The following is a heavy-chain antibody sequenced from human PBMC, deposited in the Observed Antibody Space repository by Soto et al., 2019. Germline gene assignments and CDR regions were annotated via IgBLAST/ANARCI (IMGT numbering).Heavy chain of an antibody. Sequence: EVQLLESGGGLVQPGGSLRLSCAASRFTFNNYAMSWVRQATGEGLEWVSAISGRDGSTYYADSVKGRFTVSRDNSKNTLYLQMNSLRAEDTAIYYCAKDSSGYYYRGNYFDYWGQGTLVTVSS. CDR3: AKDSSGYYYRGNYFDY. CDR1: RFTFNNYA. J-gene: IGHJ4*02. D-gene: IGHD3-22*01. CDR2: ISGRDGST. V-gene: IGHV3-23*01.